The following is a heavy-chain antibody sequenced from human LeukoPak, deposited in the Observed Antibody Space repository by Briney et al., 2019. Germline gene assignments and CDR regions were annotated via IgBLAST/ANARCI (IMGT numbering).Heavy chain of an antibody. CDR1: GYIFTHNW. CDR3: ARQTRDGSGSRGYFFDF. V-gene: IGHV5-51*01. J-gene: IGHJ4*02. Sequence: GESLQISCKGSGYIFTHNWLGWVRQMPGKGLEWMGIIYPGDSDTRYSPSFEGQVTISVDKSSSTAYLQWSSLKASDTAMYYCARQTRDGSGSRGYFFDFWGQGTLVTVSS. D-gene: IGHD3-10*01. CDR2: IYPGDSDT.